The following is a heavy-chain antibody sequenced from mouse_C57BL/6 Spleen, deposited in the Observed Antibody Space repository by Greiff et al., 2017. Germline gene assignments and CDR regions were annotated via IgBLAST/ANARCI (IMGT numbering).Heavy chain of an antibody. CDR2: IDPETGGT. J-gene: IGHJ3*01. CDR3: TTVDCYCPSWFAY. D-gene: IGHD2-3*01. Sequence: VQLQQSGAELVRPGASVTLSCKASGYTFTDYEMHWVKQTPVHGLEWIGAIDPETGGTAYNQKFKGKAILTADKSSSTAYMELRRLTSEDSAVDYCTTVDCYCPSWFAYWGQGTLVTVSA. V-gene: IGHV1-15*01. CDR1: GYTFTDYE.